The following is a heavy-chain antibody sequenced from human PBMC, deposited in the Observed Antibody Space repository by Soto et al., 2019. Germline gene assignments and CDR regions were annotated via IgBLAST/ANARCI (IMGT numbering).Heavy chain of an antibody. J-gene: IGHJ4*02. CDR1: GFTFSSYS. CDR3: ARLAGGLSDFWSGYQEVDY. CDR2: ISSSSSYI. Sequence: PGGSLRLSCAASGFTFSSYSMNWVRQAPGKGLEWVSSISSSSSYIYYADSVKGRFTISRDNAKNSLYLQMNSLRAEDTAVYYCARLAGGLSDFWSGYQEVDYWGQGTLVTVSS. D-gene: IGHD3-3*01. V-gene: IGHV3-21*01.